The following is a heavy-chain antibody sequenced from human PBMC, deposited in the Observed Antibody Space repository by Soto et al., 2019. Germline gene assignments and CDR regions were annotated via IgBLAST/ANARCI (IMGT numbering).Heavy chain of an antibody. CDR2: ISGSGGST. D-gene: IGHD3-9*01. J-gene: IGHJ2*01. V-gene: IGHV3-23*01. CDR3: AKSYYDILTGYKSFGWYFDL. Sequence: EVQLLESGGGLVQPGGSLRLSCAASGFTFSSYAMSWVRKAPGKGLEWVSAISGSGGSTYYADSVKGRFTISRDNSKNTLYLQMNSLRAEDTAVYYCAKSYYDILTGYKSFGWYFDLWGRGTLVTVSS. CDR1: GFTFSSYA.